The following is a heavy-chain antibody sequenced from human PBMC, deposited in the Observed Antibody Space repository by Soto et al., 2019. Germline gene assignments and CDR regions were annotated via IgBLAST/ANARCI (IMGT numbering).Heavy chain of an antibody. Sequence: QVPLVQSGAEVKKPPASVKVTCKASAYTFTGYYMHWVRQAPGQGLEWMGWINPNSGGRNHPRKFQGRVTLTRDTAINTAYMELSSLRFDDTAVYYGARAKSYANLFDYWGQGTLVTVSS. CDR3: ARAKSYANLFDY. D-gene: IGHD3-16*01. J-gene: IGHJ4*02. CDR2: INPNSGGR. V-gene: IGHV1-2*02. CDR1: AYTFTGYY.